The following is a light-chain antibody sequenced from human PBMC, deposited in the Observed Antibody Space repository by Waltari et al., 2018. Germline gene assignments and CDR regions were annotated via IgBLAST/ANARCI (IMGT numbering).Light chain of an antibody. V-gene: IGLV2-11*01. J-gene: IGLJ2*01. CDR3: CSYAGGVV. CDR1: STDVGVYKY. CDR2: DVS. Sequence: QSALTQPRSVSGSPGQSVTISCTGSSTDVGVYKYASWYQQHPGKAPKLMIDDVSKRPSGVPDRFSCSKSGNTASLTISGLQAEDEADYYCCSYAGGVVFGGGTKVTVL.